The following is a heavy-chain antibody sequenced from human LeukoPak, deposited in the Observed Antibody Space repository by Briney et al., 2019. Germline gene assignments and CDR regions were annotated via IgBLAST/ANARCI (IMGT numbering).Heavy chain of an antibody. Sequence: PSETLSLTCTVSGGSIGSSSYYWGWIRQPPGKGLEWIGSIYYSGSTYYNPSLKSRVTISVDTSKNQFSLKLSSVTAADTAVYYCASNYSSSWYYFDYWGQGTLVTVSS. CDR2: IYYSGST. CDR3: ASNYSSSWYYFDY. V-gene: IGHV4-39*01. J-gene: IGHJ4*02. D-gene: IGHD6-13*01. CDR1: GGSIGSSSYY.